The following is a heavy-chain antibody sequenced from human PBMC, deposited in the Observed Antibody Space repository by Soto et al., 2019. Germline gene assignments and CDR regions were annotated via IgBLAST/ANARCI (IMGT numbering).Heavy chain of an antibody. D-gene: IGHD6-13*01. CDR1: GVTFSSYT. Sequence: SSVKVSCKASGVTFSSYTISWVRQAPGQGLEWMGRIIPILGIANYAQKFQGRVTITADKSTSTAYMELSSLRSEDTAVYYCARDPSGIAAAGPPYYYYGMDVWGQ. V-gene: IGHV1-69*04. J-gene: IGHJ6*02. CDR3: ARDPSGIAAAGPPYYYYGMDV. CDR2: IIPILGIA.